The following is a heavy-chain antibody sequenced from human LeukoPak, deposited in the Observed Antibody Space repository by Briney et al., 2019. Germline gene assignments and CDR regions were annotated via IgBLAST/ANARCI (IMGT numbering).Heavy chain of an antibody. CDR1: GGSISSYY. J-gene: IGHJ4*02. V-gene: IGHV4-59*01. D-gene: IGHD4-17*01. CDR2: IYYSGST. Sequence: PSETLSLTCTVSGGSISSYYWSWIRQPAGKGLEWIGYIYYSGSTNYNPSLKSRVTISVDTSKNQFSLKLSSVTAADTAVYYCARATQGYGDFPLTYWGQGTLVTVSS. CDR3: ARATQGYGDFPLTY.